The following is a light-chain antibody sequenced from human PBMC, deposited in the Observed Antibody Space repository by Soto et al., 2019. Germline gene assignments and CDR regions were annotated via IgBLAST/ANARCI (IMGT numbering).Light chain of an antibody. J-gene: IGKJ4*01. V-gene: IGKV3-20*01. Sequence: EIVLTQSPGTLSLSPGERATLSCRASQSVRSGYFAWYQQKPGQAPRLLIVGASSRATGIPDRFSDGGSGTDFTLTISRLEPEDFALYYYHQYGNSPLTLGGGTPVEIK. CDR3: HQYGNSPLT. CDR1: QSVRSGY. CDR2: GAS.